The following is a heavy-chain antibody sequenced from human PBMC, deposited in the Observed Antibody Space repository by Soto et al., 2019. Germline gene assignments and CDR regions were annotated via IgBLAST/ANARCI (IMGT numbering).Heavy chain of an antibody. V-gene: IGHV3-15*07. Sequence: PGGSLRLSCAASGFTFNNALINWVRQAPEKGLEWVGRVKSKTHGGTSDYAESVKGRFVVSRDDSNNVVYLQMNSLTVEDTAVYYCTTDSYSGPTAVRFDKWGRGTLVTVSS. J-gene: IGHJ4*01. CDR2: VKSKTHGGTS. D-gene: IGHD2-21*01. CDR3: TTDSYSGPTAVRFDK. CDR1: GFTFNNAL.